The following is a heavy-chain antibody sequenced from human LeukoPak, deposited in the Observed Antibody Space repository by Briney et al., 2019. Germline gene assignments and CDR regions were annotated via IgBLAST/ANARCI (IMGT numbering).Heavy chain of an antibody. CDR3: ARDPPILTGYYAY. J-gene: IGHJ4*02. D-gene: IGHD3-9*01. CDR1: GGTFSSYA. CDR2: IIPILGIA. Sequence: SVKVSCKASGGTFSSYAISWVRQAPGQGLEWMGRIIPILGIANYAQKFQGRVTITADKSTSTAYMELSSLRSEDTAVYYCARDPPILTGYYAYWGQGTLVTVSS. V-gene: IGHV1-69*04.